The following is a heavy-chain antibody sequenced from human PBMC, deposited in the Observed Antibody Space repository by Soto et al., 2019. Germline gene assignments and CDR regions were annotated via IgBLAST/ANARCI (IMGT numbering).Heavy chain of an antibody. J-gene: IGHJ6*02. CDR2: IIPIFGTA. Sequence: QVQLVQSGAEVKKPGSSVKVSCKASGGTFSSYAISWVRQAPGQGLEWMGGIIPIFGTADYAQKFQGRVTITADESTSTAYMGLSSLRSEDTAVYYCASHSGSSPEGRYYYGMDVWGQGTTVTVSS. V-gene: IGHV1-69*12. CDR3: ASHSGSSPEGRYYYGMDV. CDR1: GGTFSSYA. D-gene: IGHD1-26*01.